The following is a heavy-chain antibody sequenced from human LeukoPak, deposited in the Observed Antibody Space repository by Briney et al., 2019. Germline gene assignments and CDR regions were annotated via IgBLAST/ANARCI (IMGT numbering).Heavy chain of an antibody. CDR3: ARGGYRDAFDI. D-gene: IGHD5-18*01. V-gene: IGHV4-59*08. J-gene: IGHJ3*02. Sequence: SETLSLTCTVSGGSISSYYWSWIRQPPGKGLEWTGYIYYSGSPNYNPSLKSRVTISVDASKNQFSLKLSSVTAADTAVYYCARGGYRDAFDIWGQGTMVTVSS. CDR2: IYYSGSP. CDR1: GGSISSYY.